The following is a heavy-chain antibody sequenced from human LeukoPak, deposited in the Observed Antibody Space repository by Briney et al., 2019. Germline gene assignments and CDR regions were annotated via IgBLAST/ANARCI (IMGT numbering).Heavy chain of an antibody. CDR1: GGSISSGSYY. Sequence: SETLSLTCTVSGGSISSGSYYWSWLRPPAGKGLEWIGRIYTSGSNNYTPSLKSRVTISVDTSKNQFSLKLSSVTAADTAVYYCARALYYYDSSGYGGLDPWGQGTLVTVSS. J-gene: IGHJ5*02. CDR2: IYTSGSN. D-gene: IGHD3-22*01. V-gene: IGHV4-61*02. CDR3: ARALYYYDSSGYGGLDP.